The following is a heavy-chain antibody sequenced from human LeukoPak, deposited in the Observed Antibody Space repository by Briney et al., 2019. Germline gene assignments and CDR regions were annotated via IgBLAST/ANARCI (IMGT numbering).Heavy chain of an antibody. Sequence: GGSLSLFCAASGFTFSSYNMNWVRQAPGKGLEWVSYISSSSDTMYYADSLKGRFTISRDNDKNSLYLQMNSLRDEDTAVYYCARDTGDPTYYGYVWGAFDIWGQGTMVTVSS. D-gene: IGHD3-16*01. CDR3: ARDTGDPTYYGYVWGAFDI. CDR2: ISSSSDTM. J-gene: IGHJ3*02. V-gene: IGHV3-48*02. CDR1: GFTFSSYN.